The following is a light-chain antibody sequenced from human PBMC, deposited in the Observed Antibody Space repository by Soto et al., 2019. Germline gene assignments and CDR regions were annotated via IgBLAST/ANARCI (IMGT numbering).Light chain of an antibody. CDR2: WAS. CDR1: QSILSSSNNKNY. Sequence: DIVMTQSPDSLTVSLGERATINCKSSQSILSSSNNKNYLVWYQQTPGQPPKVLINWASTREAGVPDRFSGSGSVADFTLTISSLQAEDVAVYYCQQYYSTPPTFGGGTKLEIK. V-gene: IGKV4-1*01. CDR3: QQYYSTPPT. J-gene: IGKJ4*01.